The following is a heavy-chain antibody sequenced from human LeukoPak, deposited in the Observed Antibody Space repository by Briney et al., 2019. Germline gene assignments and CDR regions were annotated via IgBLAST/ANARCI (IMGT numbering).Heavy chain of an antibody. CDR2: INPNSGGT. CDR1: GYTFTGYY. Sequence: ASVKVSCKASGYTFTGYYMHWVRQAPGQGLEWMGWINPNSGGTNYAQKLQGRVTMTTDTSTSTAYMELRSLRSDDTAVYYCARGDQGDYYYYMDVWGKGTTVTVSS. J-gene: IGHJ6*03. V-gene: IGHV1-2*02. D-gene: IGHD1-26*01. CDR3: ARGDQGDYYYYMDV.